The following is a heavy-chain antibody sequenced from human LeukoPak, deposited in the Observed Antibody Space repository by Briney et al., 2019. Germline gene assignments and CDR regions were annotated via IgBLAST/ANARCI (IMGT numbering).Heavy chain of an antibody. J-gene: IGHJ4*02. CDR2: ISGSGGIT. V-gene: IGHV3-23*01. D-gene: IGHD3-10*01. CDR1: GFTFSSYA. CDR3: AKSFYGSASKTINFDY. Sequence: GGSLRLSCAASGFTFSSYAMSWVRQAPGKGLECVSTISGSGGITYYADSVKGRFTFSRDNSKNTLYLQMNSLRAEGTAVYYCAKSFYGSASKTINFDYWGQGTLVTVSS.